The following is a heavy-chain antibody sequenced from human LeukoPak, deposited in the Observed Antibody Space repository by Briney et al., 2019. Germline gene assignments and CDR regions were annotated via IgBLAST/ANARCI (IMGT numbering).Heavy chain of an antibody. CDR3: ARGRVTIFGVVIDTYYYYYMDV. D-gene: IGHD3-3*01. CDR2: IIPIFGTA. J-gene: IGHJ6*03. V-gene: IGHV1-69*05. Sequence: PSVKVSSKASARTFSSYAISWDRQAPGQWLEWMGGIIPIFGTANYAQKFQGRVTITTHESTRPAYRGRSSLISKDTAMYDRARGRVTIFGVVIDTYYYYYMDVWGKGTTVTVSS. CDR1: ARTFSSYA.